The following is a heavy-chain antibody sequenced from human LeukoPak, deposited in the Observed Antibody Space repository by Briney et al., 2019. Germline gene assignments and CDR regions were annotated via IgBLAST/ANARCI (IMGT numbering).Heavy chain of an antibody. J-gene: IGHJ3*02. Sequence: ASVKVSCKASGYTFTSYGISWVRQAPGQGLEGMGWISAYNGNTNYAQKLQGRVTITTDTSTSTASMELRSLRSDDTAVYYCAREPVGATTGAFAIWGQGTMVTVSS. D-gene: IGHD1-26*01. CDR3: AREPVGATTGAFAI. CDR2: ISAYNGNT. V-gene: IGHV1-18*01. CDR1: GYTFTSYG.